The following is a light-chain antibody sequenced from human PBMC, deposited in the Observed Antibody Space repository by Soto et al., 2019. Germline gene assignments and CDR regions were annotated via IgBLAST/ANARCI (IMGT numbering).Light chain of an antibody. CDR3: SSYTSSSTRVV. CDR1: SSDVGGYNY. J-gene: IGLJ2*01. Sequence: QSALTQPASVSGSPGQSITISCTGTSSDVGGYNYVSWYQQHPGKAPKLMIYEVSNRPSGVSNRFSGSKSGNTASLTISGLQAEDEADYYCSSYTSSSTRVVFGEGTQLTVL. V-gene: IGLV2-14*01. CDR2: EVS.